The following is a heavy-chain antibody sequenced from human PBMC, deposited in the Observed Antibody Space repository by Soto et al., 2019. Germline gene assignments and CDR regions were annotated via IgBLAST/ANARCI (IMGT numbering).Heavy chain of an antibody. CDR1: GFTFSSYG. J-gene: IGHJ3*02. Sequence: GGSLRLSCAASGFTFSSYGMHWVRQAPGKGLEWVAVISYDGSNKYYADSVKGRFTISRDNSKNTLYLQMNSLRAEDTAVYYCAKETEQLAPGAFDIWGQGTMVTVSS. V-gene: IGHV3-30*18. CDR3: AKETEQLAPGAFDI. D-gene: IGHD6-13*01. CDR2: ISYDGSNK.